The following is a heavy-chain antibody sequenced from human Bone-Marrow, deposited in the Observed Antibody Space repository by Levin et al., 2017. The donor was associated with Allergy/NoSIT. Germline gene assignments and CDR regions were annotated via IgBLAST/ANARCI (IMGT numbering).Heavy chain of an antibody. V-gene: IGHV3-11*01. CDR1: GFDFSQYF. CDR3: ARGEGDYNYYGLDV. CDR2: TSASGGVV. Sequence: GGSLRLSCAASGFDFSQYFMTWIRRAPGKGLEFVSYTSASGGVVYYADSVKGRFTISRDNAKNSLYLQMNSLTADDTAVYYCARGEGDYNYYGLDVWGQGTTVNVSS. J-gene: IGHJ6*02. D-gene: IGHD3-16*01.